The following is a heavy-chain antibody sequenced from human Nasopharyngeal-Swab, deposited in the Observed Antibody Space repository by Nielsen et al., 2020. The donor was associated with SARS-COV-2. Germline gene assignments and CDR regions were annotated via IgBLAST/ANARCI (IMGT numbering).Heavy chain of an antibody. D-gene: IGHD6-13*01. J-gene: IGHJ4*02. CDR1: GGSFSGYY. Sequence: SETLSLTCAVYGGSFSGYYWSWIRQPPGKGLEWIGEINHSGSTNYNPSLKSRVTISVDTSKNQFSLKLSSVTAADTAVYYCASGAAAAQSGAWLFDYWGQGTLVTVSS. CDR3: ASGAAAAQSGAWLFDY. CDR2: INHSGST. V-gene: IGHV4-34*01.